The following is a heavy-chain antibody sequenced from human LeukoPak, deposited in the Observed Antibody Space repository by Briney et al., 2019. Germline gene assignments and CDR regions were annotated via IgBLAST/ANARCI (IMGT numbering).Heavy chain of an antibody. CDR3: ARFPYSSGRYGPFDY. D-gene: IGHD6-19*01. J-gene: IGHJ4*02. Sequence: SETLSLTCTVSGGSISSGSYYWSWIRQPAGKGLEWIGRIYTSGSTNYNPSLKSRVTISVDTSKNQFSLKLSSVTAADTAVYYCARFPYSSGRYGPFDYWGQGTLVTVSS. CDR2: IYTSGST. CDR1: GGSISSGSYY. V-gene: IGHV4-61*02.